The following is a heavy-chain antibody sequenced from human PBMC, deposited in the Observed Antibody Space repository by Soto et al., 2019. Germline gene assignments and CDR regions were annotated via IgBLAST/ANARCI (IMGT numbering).Heavy chain of an antibody. CDR2: MNPNSGNT. Sequence: ASVKVSCKASGYTFTSYDINWVRQATGQGLGWMGWMNPNSGNTGYAQKFQGRVTMTRNTSISTAYMELSSLRSEDTAVYYCARGGDSSPYYYYHYGMDVWGQGTTVTVSS. D-gene: IGHD6-13*01. J-gene: IGHJ6*02. V-gene: IGHV1-8*01. CDR3: ARGGDSSPYYYYHYGMDV. CDR1: GYTFTSYD.